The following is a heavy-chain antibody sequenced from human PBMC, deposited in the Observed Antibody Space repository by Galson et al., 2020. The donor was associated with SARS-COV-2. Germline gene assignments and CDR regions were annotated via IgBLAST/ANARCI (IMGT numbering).Heavy chain of an antibody. CDR3: ARELYPPVLCSSTSCDARGDYYGMDV. CDR2: IYYSGST. CDR1: GGSVSSGSYY. V-gene: IGHV4-61*01. J-gene: IGHJ6*02. D-gene: IGHD2-2*01. Sequence: ASETLSLTCTVSGGSVSSGSYYWSWIRQPPGKGLEWIGYIYYSGSTNYNPSLKSRVTISVDTSKNQFSLKLSSVTAGDTAVYYCARELYPPVLCSSTSCDARGDYYGMDVWGQGTTVTVSS.